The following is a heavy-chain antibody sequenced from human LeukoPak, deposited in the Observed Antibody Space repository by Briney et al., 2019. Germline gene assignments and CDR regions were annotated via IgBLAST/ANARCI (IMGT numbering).Heavy chain of an antibody. CDR2: IYNSGST. CDR3: ARDIVVVVAATELYYYYYMDV. J-gene: IGHJ6*03. CDR1: GGSISSYY. D-gene: IGHD2-15*01. V-gene: IGHV4-59*01. Sequence: SETLSLTCTVSGGSISSYYWNWIRQPPGKGLEWIGYIYNSGSTNNNPSLKSRVTISVDTSKKQFSLKLSSVTAADTAVYYCARDIVVVVAATELYYYYYMDVWGKGTTVTISS.